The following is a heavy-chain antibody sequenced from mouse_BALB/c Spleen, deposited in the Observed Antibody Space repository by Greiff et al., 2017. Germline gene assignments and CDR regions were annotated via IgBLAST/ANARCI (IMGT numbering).Heavy chain of an antibody. CDR1: GFTFSSFG. Sequence: EVQGVESGGGLVQPGGSRKLSCAASGFTFSSFGMHWVRQAPEKGLEWVAYISSGSSTIYYADTVKGRFTISRDNTKNTLFLQMTSLRSEDTAMYYCARGDGNYEYYFDYWGQGTTLTVSS. J-gene: IGHJ2*01. V-gene: IGHV5-17*02. CDR2: ISSGSSTI. CDR3: ARGDGNYEYYFDY. D-gene: IGHD2-1*01.